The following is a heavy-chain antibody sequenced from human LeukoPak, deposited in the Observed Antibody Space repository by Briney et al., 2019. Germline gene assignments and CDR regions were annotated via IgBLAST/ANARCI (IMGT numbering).Heavy chain of an antibody. Sequence: GGSLRLFCAASGFIFNNYGLIWVRQAPGKGLEWVSAISNDGGGTNYADFVKGRFNISRHNSKNTLFLQMHSLRAEDTALYYCAKGSSGYFVHLWGRGTLVRVST. V-gene: IGHV3-23*01. CDR3: AKGSSGYFVHL. J-gene: IGHJ2*01. CDR2: ISNDGGGT. D-gene: IGHD3-22*01. CDR1: GFIFNNYG.